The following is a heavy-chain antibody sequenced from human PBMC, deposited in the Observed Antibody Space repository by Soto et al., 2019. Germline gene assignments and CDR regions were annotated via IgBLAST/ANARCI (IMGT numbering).Heavy chain of an antibody. Sequence: LRLSCAASGFTFSTYPMSWVRQAPGKGLEWVSGISGSGISTYYTDSVKGRFTTSRDNSKNTVFLQMNSLRDEDTAVYYCVKPPVITASYYYYDMDVWGQGTTVTVSS. CDR2: ISGSGIST. D-gene: IGHD4-4*01. J-gene: IGHJ6*02. V-gene: IGHV3-23*01. CDR3: VKPPVITASYYYYDMDV. CDR1: GFTFSTYP.